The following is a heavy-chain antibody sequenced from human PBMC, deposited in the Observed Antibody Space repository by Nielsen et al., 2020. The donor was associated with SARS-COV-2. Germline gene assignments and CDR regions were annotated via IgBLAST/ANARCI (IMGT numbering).Heavy chain of an antibody. D-gene: IGHD6-13*01. CDR2: IKQDGSEK. V-gene: IGHV3-7*03. CDR1: GFTFSSYW. CDR3: ARDPAMSASWSQEHDS. J-gene: IGHJ4*02. Sequence: GESLKISCAASGFTFSSYWMSWVRQAPGKGLEWVANIKQDGSEKYYVDSVKGRFTISRDNAKNSLSLQMDSLRAEDTALYYCARDPAMSASWSQEHDSWGQGTLVTVSS.